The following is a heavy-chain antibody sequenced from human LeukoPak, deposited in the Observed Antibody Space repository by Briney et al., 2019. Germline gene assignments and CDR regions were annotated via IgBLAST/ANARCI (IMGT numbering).Heavy chain of an antibody. CDR1: GFSISSGYY. CDR2: IYHSGST. CDR3: ARAQAGDY. Sequence: SETLSRTCTVPGFSISSGYYWDWIRQPPGKGLEGIGSIYHSGSTYYNPSLKSRATISVDTSKHQFSLKLSSVTAADTAVYYCARAQAGDYGGQGTVVTVSS. J-gene: IGHJ4*02. V-gene: IGHV4-38-2*02.